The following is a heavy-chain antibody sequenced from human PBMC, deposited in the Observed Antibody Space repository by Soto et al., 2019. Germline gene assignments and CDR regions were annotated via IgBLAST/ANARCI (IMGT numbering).Heavy chain of an antibody. CDR3: ASWAAFGY. V-gene: IGHV3-30-3*01. J-gene: IGHJ4*02. D-gene: IGHD3-16*01. CDR1: GFTFSSYA. CDR2: ISYDGSNK. Sequence: LRLSCAASGFTFSSYAMHWVRQAPGKGLEWVAVISYDGSNKYYADSVKGRFTISRDNSKNTLYLQMNSLRAEDTAVYYCASWAAFGYWGQGTLVTVSS.